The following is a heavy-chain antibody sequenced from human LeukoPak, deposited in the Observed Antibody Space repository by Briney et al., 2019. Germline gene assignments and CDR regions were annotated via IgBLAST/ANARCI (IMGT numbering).Heavy chain of an antibody. CDR3: ARGPVSTHGMDV. CDR1: GYTFTSYD. D-gene: IGHD2-2*01. J-gene: IGHJ6*02. V-gene: IGHV1-8*01. CDR2: KNPNSGRT. Sequence: ASVKVSCKASGYTFTSYDINWVRQATGQGLEWMGWKNPNSGRTGFAQKFQGRLTMTTDTSISTAYMELGSLTSEDTAVYYCARGPVSTHGMDVWGQGTTVTVSS.